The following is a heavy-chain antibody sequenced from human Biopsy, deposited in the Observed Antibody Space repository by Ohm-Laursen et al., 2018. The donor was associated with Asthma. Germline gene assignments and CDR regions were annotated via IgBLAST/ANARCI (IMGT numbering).Heavy chain of an antibody. J-gene: IGHJ2*01. CDR3: ARVPTTLRYFDL. Sequence: SDTLSLTCTVSGGSVSSGSYYWSWIRQPPGKGLAWVSYIPYSGSTDYNPSLKSLLTISMDTSKNQFSLKLSSVTAADTAVYYCARVPTTLRYFDLWGRGTLVTVSS. CDR1: GGSVSSGSYY. D-gene: IGHD2-15*01. V-gene: IGHV4-61*01. CDR2: IPYSGST.